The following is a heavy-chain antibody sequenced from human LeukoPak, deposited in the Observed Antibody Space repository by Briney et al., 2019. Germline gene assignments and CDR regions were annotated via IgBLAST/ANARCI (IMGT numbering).Heavy chain of an antibody. CDR2: ISYDGSNK. CDR1: GFTFSSYG. Sequence: GGSLRPSCAASGFTFSSYGMHWVRQAPGKGLECVAVISYDGSNKYYADSVKGRFTISRDNSKNTLYLQMNSLRAEDTAVYYCAKDGGDGYNLFYFDYWGQGTLVTVSS. V-gene: IGHV3-30*18. J-gene: IGHJ4*02. D-gene: IGHD5-24*01. CDR3: AKDGGDGYNLFYFDY.